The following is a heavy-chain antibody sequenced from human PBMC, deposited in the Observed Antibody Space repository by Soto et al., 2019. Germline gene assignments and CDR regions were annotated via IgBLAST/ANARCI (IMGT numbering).Heavy chain of an antibody. D-gene: IGHD3-10*01. CDR2: IYYSGST. J-gene: IGHJ4*02. CDR1: GGSISSYY. CDR3: ARHTSKFGELLNELDY. Sequence: PSETLSLTCTVSGGSISSYYWSWIRQPPGKGLEWIGYIYYSGSTNYNPSLKSRVTISVDTSKNQFSLKLSSVTAADTAVYYCARHTSKFGELLNELDYWGQGTLVTVSS. V-gene: IGHV4-59*08.